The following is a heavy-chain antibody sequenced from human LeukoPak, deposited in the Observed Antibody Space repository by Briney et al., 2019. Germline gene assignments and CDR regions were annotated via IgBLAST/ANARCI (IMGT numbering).Heavy chain of an antibody. CDR3: ARRRKPPMVRGVINWFDP. Sequence: SETLSLTCAVYGGSFSGYYWSWIRQPPGKGLEWIGEINHSGSTNYNPSLKSRVTISVDTSKNQFSLKLSSVTAADTAVYYCARRRKPPMVRGVINWFDPWGQGTLVTVSS. CDR2: INHSGST. D-gene: IGHD3-10*01. CDR1: GGSFSGYY. J-gene: IGHJ5*02. V-gene: IGHV4-34*01.